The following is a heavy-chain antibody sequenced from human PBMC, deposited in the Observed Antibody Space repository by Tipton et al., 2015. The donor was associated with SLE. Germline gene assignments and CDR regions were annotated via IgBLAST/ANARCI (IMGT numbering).Heavy chain of an antibody. J-gene: IGHJ6*03. Sequence: SLRLSCAASGFTFSSYSMNWVRQAPGKGLEWVSSISSSSSYIYYADSVKGRFTISRDSSENTLYLQMNKLRAEDTAIYYCLYYYMDVWGKGTTVTVSS. V-gene: IGHV3-21*04. CDR1: GFTFSSYS. CDR2: ISSSSSYI. CDR3: LYYYMDV.